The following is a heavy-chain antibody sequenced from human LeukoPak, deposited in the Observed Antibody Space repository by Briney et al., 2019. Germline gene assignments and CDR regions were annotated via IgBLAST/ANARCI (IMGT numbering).Heavy chain of an antibody. V-gene: IGHV3-74*01. CDR1: GFTFSTYW. D-gene: IGHD3-10*01. Sequence: GGSLRLSCAASGFTFSTYWMHCGRQAPGKGLVWVSRINSDGSSTNYADSVRGRFTISRDKAKNTLYLQMNSLRADDTAVYYCARDYYTSGSPNDFWGQGTLVTVSS. CDR2: INSDGSST. J-gene: IGHJ4*02. CDR3: ARDYYTSGSPNDF.